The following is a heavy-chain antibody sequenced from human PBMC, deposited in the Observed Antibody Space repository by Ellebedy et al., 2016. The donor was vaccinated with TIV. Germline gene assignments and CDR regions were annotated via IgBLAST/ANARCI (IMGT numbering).Heavy chain of an antibody. D-gene: IGHD3-3*01. CDR3: ARRPFRSRSLYDY. V-gene: IGHV5-51*01. CDR1: GYSFTSYW. Sequence: KVSCKGSGYSFTSYWVGWVRQMPGKGPEWMGIIYPGDSDTRYSPSFQGQVTISADKSISTAYLQWSSLKASDTAMYYCARRPFRSRSLYDYWGQGTLVTVSS. CDR2: IYPGDSDT. J-gene: IGHJ4*02.